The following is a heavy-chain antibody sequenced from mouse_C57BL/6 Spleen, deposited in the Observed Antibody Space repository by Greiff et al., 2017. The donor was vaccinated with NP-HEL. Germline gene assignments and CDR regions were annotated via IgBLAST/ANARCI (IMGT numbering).Heavy chain of an antibody. CDR3: ARGDDYYAMDY. V-gene: IGHV1-39*01. J-gene: IGHJ4*01. CDR1: GYLFPEHN. Sequence: LPQSGPELVKPGASVKIIRQASGYLFPEHNMNWVKQSNGKSLEWIGVIYPNYGTTSYNQKFKGKATLTVDQSSSTAYMQLNSLTSEDSAVYYCARGDDYYAMDYWGQGTSVTVSS. CDR2: IYPNYGTT.